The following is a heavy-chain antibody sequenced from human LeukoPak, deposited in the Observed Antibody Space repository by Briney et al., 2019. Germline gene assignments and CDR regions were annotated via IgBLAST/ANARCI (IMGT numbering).Heavy chain of an antibody. D-gene: IGHD5-12*01. V-gene: IGHV1-2*02. CDR1: RYTFSGYY. J-gene: IGHJ4*02. CDR3: ARKSTGYDFDY. Sequence: ASVKVSCKASRYTFSGYYLHWVRQAPGQGLEWMGWINPNSGGTYYLQKFQGRATLTRDTSISTAYMELTRLTSDDTAVYFCARKSTGYDFDYWGQGALVTVSS. CDR2: INPNSGGT.